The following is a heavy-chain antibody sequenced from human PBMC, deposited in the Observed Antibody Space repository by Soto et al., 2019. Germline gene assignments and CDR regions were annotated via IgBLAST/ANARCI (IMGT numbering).Heavy chain of an antibody. V-gene: IGHV3-33*01. CDR1: GFTFSSYG. CDR2: IWYDGSNK. Sequence: QVQLVESGGGVVQPGRSLRLSCAASGFTFSSYGMHWVRQAPGKGLEWVAVIWYDGSNKYYADSVKGRFTISRDNSKNTLYLQMNSLRAEDTAVYYCARDTSTHYFDYWGQGTLVTVSS. J-gene: IGHJ4*02. CDR3: ARDTSTHYFDY.